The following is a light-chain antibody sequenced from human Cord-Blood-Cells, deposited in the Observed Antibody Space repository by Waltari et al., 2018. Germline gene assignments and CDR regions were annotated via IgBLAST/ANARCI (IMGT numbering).Light chain of an antibody. V-gene: IGKV1-5*01. CDR2: DAS. Sequence: DLQMTQSPSILSASVGDSVTITCRASQSISSWLAWYQQKPGKAPKLLIYDASSLESGVPSRFSGSGSGTEFTLTISSLQPDDFATYYCQQYNSYTWTFGQGTKVEIK. J-gene: IGKJ1*01. CDR3: QQYNSYTWT. CDR1: QSISSW.